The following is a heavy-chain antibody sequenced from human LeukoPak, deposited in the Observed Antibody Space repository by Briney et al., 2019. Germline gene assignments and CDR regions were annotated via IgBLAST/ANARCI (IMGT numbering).Heavy chain of an antibody. CDR3: ASPWGLRADY. CDR1: GGSFSGYY. V-gene: IGHV4-34*01. D-gene: IGHD3-16*01. CDR2: INHSGSS. Sequence: PSETLSLTCAVYGGSFSGYYWNWIRQPPGKGLEWIGEINHSGSSNYNPSLKSRVTISVDTSKNQFSLRLSSVTAADTAVYYCASPWGLRADYWGQGTLVTVSS. J-gene: IGHJ4*02.